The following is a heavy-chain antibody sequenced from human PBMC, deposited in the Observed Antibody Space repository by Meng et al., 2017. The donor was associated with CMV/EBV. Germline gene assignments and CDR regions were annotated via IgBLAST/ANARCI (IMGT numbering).Heavy chain of an antibody. Sequence: GGSLRLSCAASGFTFSSYEMNWVRQAPGKGLDWVSYISSSGSTIYSADSVKGRFTISRDNAKNSLYLQMTSLRAENTAVYYCARDCSSTSWDTRLQALLGYYYSGMDVWGQGTMVTVSS. J-gene: IGHJ6*02. CDR3: ARDCSSTSWDTRLQALLGYYYSGMDV. CDR2: ISSSGSTI. V-gene: IGHV3-48*03. CDR1: GFTFSSYE. D-gene: IGHD2-2*02.